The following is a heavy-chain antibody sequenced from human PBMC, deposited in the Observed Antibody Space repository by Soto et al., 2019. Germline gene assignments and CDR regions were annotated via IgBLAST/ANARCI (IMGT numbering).Heavy chain of an antibody. J-gene: IGHJ6*02. Sequence: ASVKVSCKASGYTFTSYGISWVRQAPGQGLEWMGWISAYNGNTNYAQKFQGRVTMTEDTSTDTAYMELSSLRSEDTAVYYCATTPPPYSSSSFYYYGMDVWG. D-gene: IGHD6-6*01. CDR2: ISAYNGNT. CDR3: ATTPPPYSSSSFYYYGMDV. CDR1: GYTFTSYG. V-gene: IGHV1-18*01.